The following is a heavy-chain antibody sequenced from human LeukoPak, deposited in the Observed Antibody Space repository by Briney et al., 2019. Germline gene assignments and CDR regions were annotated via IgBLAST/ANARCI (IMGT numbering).Heavy chain of an antibody. CDR1: GGSISSSSYY. Sequence: SETLSLTCTVSGGSISSSSYYWGWIRQPPGKGLEWIGSIYYSGSTYYNPSLKSRVAISVDTSKNQFSLKLSSVTAADTAVYYCARPSYSYGADYWGQGTLVTVSS. J-gene: IGHJ4*02. CDR2: IYYSGST. V-gene: IGHV4-39*01. D-gene: IGHD5-18*01. CDR3: ARPSYSYGADY.